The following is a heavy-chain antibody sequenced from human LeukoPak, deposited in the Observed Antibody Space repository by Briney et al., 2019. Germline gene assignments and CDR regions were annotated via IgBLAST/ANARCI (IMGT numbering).Heavy chain of an antibody. Sequence: PSQTLSLTCAISGDSVSSNSAAWNWIRHSPSRGLEWLGRTYYRSKWYNDYAVSVKSRITITPDPSKNQFSLQLNSVTPEGTAVYYCARDMAVLDYWGQGPLATVSA. CDR3: ARDMAVLDY. D-gene: IGHD5-24*01. V-gene: IGHV6-1*01. CDR2: TYYRSKWYN. J-gene: IGHJ4*02. CDR1: GDSVSSNSAA.